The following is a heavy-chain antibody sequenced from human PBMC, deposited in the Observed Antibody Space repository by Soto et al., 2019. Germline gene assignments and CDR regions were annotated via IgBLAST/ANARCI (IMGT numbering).Heavy chain of an antibody. CDR1: GFTFSSYI. CDR2: ISSSSSTI. CDR3: ARGQEGITILGVVTPSGLGMDV. Sequence: AASTSLSCASAGFTFSSYIMNWLRQAPQKGLEWVLYISSSSSTIYYTDSVKGRFTIARGNAKISMYLQMNSLRDEDTGVYYCARGQEGITILGVVTPSGLGMDVWGQGTPVTVSS. D-gene: IGHD3-3*01. J-gene: IGHJ6*02. V-gene: IGHV3-48*02.